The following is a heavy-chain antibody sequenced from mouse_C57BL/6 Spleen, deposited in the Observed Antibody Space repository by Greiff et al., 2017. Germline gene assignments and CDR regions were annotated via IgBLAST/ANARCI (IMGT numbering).Heavy chain of an antibody. CDR3: ARKTTVVPYYFDY. CDR2: IYPGGGDN. V-gene: IGHV1-82*01. Sequence: QVQLQQSGPELVKPGASVKISCKASGYAFSSSWLNWVKQRPGKGLEWIGRIYPGGGDNNSNGKFKGKATLTADKSSSTAYMQLSSLTSEDSAVYFCARKTTVVPYYFDYWGQGTTLTVSS. CDR1: GYAFSSSW. J-gene: IGHJ2*01. D-gene: IGHD1-1*01.